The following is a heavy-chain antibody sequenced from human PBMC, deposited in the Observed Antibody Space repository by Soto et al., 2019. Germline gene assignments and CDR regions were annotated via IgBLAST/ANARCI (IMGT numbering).Heavy chain of an antibody. D-gene: IGHD1-26*01. CDR1: GVSMTKYY. Sequence: QVQLQESGPGLVKPSETLSLNCTVSGVSMTKYYWSWVRQPAGKGLEWMGRIYTSRSTNYNPSRQSRVTMSIDTSNNHFSLNLNSVTAADTAVYYCARTVGAAYYFDFWGQGALVTVSS. CDR2: IYTSRST. CDR3: ARTVGAAYYFDF. J-gene: IGHJ4*02. V-gene: IGHV4-4*07.